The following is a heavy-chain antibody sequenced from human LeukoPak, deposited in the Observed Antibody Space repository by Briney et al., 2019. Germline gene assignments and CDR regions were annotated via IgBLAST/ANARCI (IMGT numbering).Heavy chain of an antibody. CDR1: GFTFNSYA. J-gene: IGHJ3*02. CDR2: ISGSGGST. Sequence: GGSLRLSCAASGFTFNSYAMSWVRQAPGKGLEWVSAISGSGGSTYYADSVKGRFTISRDNSKNTLYLQMNSLRAEDTAVYYCAKPLRHYDSSGYRAFDIWGQGTMVTVSS. D-gene: IGHD3-22*01. V-gene: IGHV3-23*01. CDR3: AKPLRHYDSSGYRAFDI.